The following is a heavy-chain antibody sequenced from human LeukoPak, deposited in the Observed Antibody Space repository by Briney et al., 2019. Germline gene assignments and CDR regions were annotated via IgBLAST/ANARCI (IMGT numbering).Heavy chain of an antibody. CDR3: ARLNYYGSGSPLDP. D-gene: IGHD3-10*01. J-gene: IGHJ5*02. CDR1: GGSISSYY. Sequence: SETLSLTCTVSGGSISSYYWSWIRQPPGKGLEWIGYIYYSGSTNYNPSLKSRVTISVDTSKNQFSLKLSSVTAADTAVYYCARLNYYGSGSPLDPWGQGTLVTVSS. CDR2: IYYSGST. V-gene: IGHV4-59*01.